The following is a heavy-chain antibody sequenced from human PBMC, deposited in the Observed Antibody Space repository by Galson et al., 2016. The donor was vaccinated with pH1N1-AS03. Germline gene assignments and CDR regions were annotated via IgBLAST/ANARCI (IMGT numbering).Heavy chain of an antibody. Sequence: SLRLSCAASGFRFIDYWMTWVRQAPGKGLEWVANIDQDGSEKYYMDSVEGRFTISRDNAKNSLSLRMSSLRSEDTAVYYCTSGMVELDYWGQGTLVTVSS. J-gene: IGHJ4*02. CDR1: GFRFIDYW. D-gene: IGHD3-10*01. CDR3: TSGMVELDY. V-gene: IGHV3-7*01. CDR2: IDQDGSEK.